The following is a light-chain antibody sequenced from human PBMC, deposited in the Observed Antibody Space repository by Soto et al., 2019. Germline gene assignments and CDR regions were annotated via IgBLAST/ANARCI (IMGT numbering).Light chain of an antibody. Sequence: EIVLTQSPATLSLSPGERATLSCRASQSVSSYLAWYQQKPGQAPRLLIYDASNRATGIPARFSGSGSGTDFTLTIVSLEPEEFAVYYCQQRSNWPLMYTFGQGTKLEIK. J-gene: IGKJ2*01. V-gene: IGKV3-11*01. CDR1: QSVSSY. CDR2: DAS. CDR3: QQRSNWPLMYT.